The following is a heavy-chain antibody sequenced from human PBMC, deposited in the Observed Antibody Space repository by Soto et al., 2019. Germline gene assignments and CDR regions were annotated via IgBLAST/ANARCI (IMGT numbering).Heavy chain of an antibody. J-gene: IGHJ6*02. V-gene: IGHV3-23*01. Sequence: PGGSLRLSCAASGFTFSSYAMGWVRQAPGKGLEWVSAISGSGGSTYYADSVKGRFTISRDNSKNTLYLQMNSLRAEDTAVYYCGGPPLAAGYYYYGMDVWGQGTTVTVSS. CDR1: GFTFSSYA. CDR3: GGPPLAAGYYYYGMDV. CDR2: ISGSGGST. D-gene: IGHD6-13*01.